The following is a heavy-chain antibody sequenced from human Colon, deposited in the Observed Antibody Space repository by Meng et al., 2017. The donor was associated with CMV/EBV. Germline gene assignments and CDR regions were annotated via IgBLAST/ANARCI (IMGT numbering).Heavy chain of an antibody. CDR2: INVKDGNT. D-gene: IGHD2-15*01. CDR1: GYTFNHYG. J-gene: IGHJ5*02. V-gene: IGHV1-18*01. Sequence: QGQLVQSGAEVKKPGASVLCSCQASGYTFNHYGIAWVRQAPGQGLEWMGWINVKDGNTNYAENFQGRVTMTTDTSTGTAYLDLRSLRSDDTAVYFCARSLGYCSSGTCYTNWFDPWGQGTLVTVSS. CDR3: ARSLGYCSSGTCYTNWFDP.